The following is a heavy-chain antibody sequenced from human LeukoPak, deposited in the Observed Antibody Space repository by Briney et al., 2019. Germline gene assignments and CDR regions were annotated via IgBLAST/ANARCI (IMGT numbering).Heavy chain of an antibody. CDR2: IKSDGREK. CDR1: GFTYNTYW. Sequence: GGPQRLFCRASGFTYNTYWVSWVRQSPGEGLEWVAYIKSDGREKYYVASVKGRCTISRDNAKNSLYLQMSSLRAEDTAVYYCATSQRTSGQYGNAFDVWGQGTMVTVSS. CDR3: ATSQRTSGQYGNAFDV. J-gene: IGHJ3*01. V-gene: IGHV3-7*01. D-gene: IGHD5-12*01.